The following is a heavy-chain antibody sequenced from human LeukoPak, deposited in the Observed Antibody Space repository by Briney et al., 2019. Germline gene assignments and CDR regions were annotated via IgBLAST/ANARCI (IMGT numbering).Heavy chain of an antibody. CDR1: GYTFTSYD. CDR3: ARVSFGFDY. CDR2: MNPNSGGT. Sequence: ASVKVSCKASGYTFTSYDINWVRQATGQGLEWMGWMNPNSGGTNYAQKFQGWVTMTRDTSISTAYMELSRLRSDDTAVYYCARVSFGFDYWGQGTLVTVSS. V-gene: IGHV1-2*04. D-gene: IGHD3-16*01. J-gene: IGHJ4*02.